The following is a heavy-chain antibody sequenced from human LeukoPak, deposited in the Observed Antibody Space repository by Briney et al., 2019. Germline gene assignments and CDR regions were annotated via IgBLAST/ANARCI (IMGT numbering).Heavy chain of an antibody. CDR3: AARSSGNPYF. Sequence: GGSLRLSCTASGLTLSNYWMIWVRQAPGKGLQWVAKIRQDGSEKYYVDSVKGRFTISRDNAENSLYLQMNSLRVEDTAVYYCAARSSGNPYFWGQGTLVTVSS. CDR1: GLTLSNYW. CDR2: IRQDGSEK. D-gene: IGHD1-26*01. J-gene: IGHJ4*02. V-gene: IGHV3-7*03.